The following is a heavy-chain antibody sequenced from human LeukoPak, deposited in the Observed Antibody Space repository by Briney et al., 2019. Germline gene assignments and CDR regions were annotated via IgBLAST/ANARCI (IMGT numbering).Heavy chain of an antibody. CDR1: GFTFSIYW. V-gene: IGHV3-74*01. CDR2: INTDGSGT. Sequence: GGSLTLSCAASGFTFSIYWVHWVRHAPGKGLVWVSRINTDGSGTIYPDSVKGRFNISRDNAKNTLYLQMNSLRAEDRAVYYCARVVPRGDYYGMDVWGEGTTVTVS. D-gene: IGHD2-15*01. CDR3: ARVVPRGDYYGMDV. J-gene: IGHJ6*01.